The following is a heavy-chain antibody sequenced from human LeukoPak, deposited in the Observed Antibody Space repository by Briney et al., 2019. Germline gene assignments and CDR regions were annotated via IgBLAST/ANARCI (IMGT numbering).Heavy chain of an antibody. D-gene: IGHD6-19*01. CDR2: IYYSGST. CDR3: AGHQLPPGYSSGWYFDY. CDR1: GGSISSYY. Sequence: PSETLSLTCTVSGGSISSYYWSWIRQPPGKGLEWIGYIYYSGSTNYNPSLKSRVTISVDTSKNQFSLKLSSVTAADTAVYYCAGHQLPPGYSSGWYFDYWGQGTLVTVSS. J-gene: IGHJ4*02. V-gene: IGHV4-59*01.